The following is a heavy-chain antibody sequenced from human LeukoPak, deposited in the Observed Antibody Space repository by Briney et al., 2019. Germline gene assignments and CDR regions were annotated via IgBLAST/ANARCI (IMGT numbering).Heavy chain of an antibody. CDR2: ISSSSSTI. D-gene: IGHD2-15*01. Sequence: GGSLRLSCAASGFTFSSYSMNWVRQAPGKGLEWVSYISSSSSTIYYADSVKGRLTISRDNAKSSLYLQMNSLRAEDTAVYYCARTRPVVDDSWYYFDYWGQGTLVTVSS. CDR1: GFTFSSYS. J-gene: IGHJ4*02. CDR3: ARTRPVVDDSWYYFDY. V-gene: IGHV3-48*01.